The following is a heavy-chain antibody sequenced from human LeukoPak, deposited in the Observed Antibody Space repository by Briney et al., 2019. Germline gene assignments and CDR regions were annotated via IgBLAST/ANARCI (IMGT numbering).Heavy chain of an antibody. CDR2: INHSGST. V-gene: IGHV4-34*01. CDR1: GGSFNGYY. J-gene: IGHJ4*02. CDR3: ARGPPTDYYGSSGFYYVFDY. Sequence: SETLSLTCAVYGGSFNGYYWSWIRQPPGQGLEWIREINHSGSTNYNPSLKSRVTISVDTSKNQFSLKLSSVTAADTAVYFCARGPPTDYYGSSGFYYVFDYWGQGTLVTVSS. D-gene: IGHD3-22*01.